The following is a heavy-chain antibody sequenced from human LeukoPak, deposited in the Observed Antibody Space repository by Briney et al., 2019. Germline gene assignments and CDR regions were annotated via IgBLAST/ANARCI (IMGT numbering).Heavy chain of an antibody. V-gene: IGHV3-21*04. J-gene: IGHJ3*02. CDR2: ISSSSSYI. CDR1: GFTFSSYG. CDR3: ATYGSGSYSAFAI. Sequence: GGSLRLSCAASGFTFSSYGMSWVRQAPGKGLEWVSSISSSSSYIYYADSVKGRFTISRDNAKNSLYLQMNSLRAEDTAVYYCATYGSGSYSAFAIWGQGTVVTVSS. D-gene: IGHD3-10*01.